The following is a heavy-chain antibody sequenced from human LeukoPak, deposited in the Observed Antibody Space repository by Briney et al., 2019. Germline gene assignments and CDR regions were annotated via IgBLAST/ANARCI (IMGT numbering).Heavy chain of an antibody. V-gene: IGHV1-8*02. CDR2: MNPNSGNT. Sequence: ASVKVSCKASGYTFTGYYIHWVRQAPGQGLEWMGWMNPNSGNTGYAQKFQGRVTMTRNTSISTAYMELSSLRSEDTAVYYCARPKPSRDGYNLWYWGQGTLVTVSS. D-gene: IGHD5-24*01. CDR1: GYTFTGYY. CDR3: ARPKPSRDGYNLWY. J-gene: IGHJ4*02.